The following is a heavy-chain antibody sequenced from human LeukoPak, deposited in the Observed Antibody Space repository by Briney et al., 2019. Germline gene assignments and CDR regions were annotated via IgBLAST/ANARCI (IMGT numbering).Heavy chain of an antibody. J-gene: IGHJ4*02. CDR2: ISSSSSYI. Sequence: GGSLRLSCAASGFTFSDYWMHWVRQAPGKGLEWVSSISSSSSYIYYADSVKGRFTISRDNAKNTLYLQMNSLRAEDTAVYYCARDGRLNYDYVWGSYRYTPPFDYWGQGTLVTVSS. V-gene: IGHV3-21*01. CDR3: ARDGRLNYDYVWGSYRYTPPFDY. D-gene: IGHD3-16*02. CDR1: GFTFSDYW.